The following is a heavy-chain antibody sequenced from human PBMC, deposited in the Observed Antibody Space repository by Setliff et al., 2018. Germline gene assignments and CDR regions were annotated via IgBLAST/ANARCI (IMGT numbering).Heavy chain of an antibody. J-gene: IGHJ4*02. V-gene: IGHV1-18*01. Sequence: GASVKVSCKTSGYIFTNYGLSWVRQAPGQGLEWVGWISGYNGNTMYEERLQGRITLARDTSTSTVYMQLNSLRSEDTAVYYCARGGSPDCTTNSCRYGDYFYWGQGTLVTVSS. D-gene: IGHD4-17*01. CDR3: ARGGSPDCTTNSCRYGDYFY. CDR1: GYIFTNYG. CDR2: ISGYNGNT.